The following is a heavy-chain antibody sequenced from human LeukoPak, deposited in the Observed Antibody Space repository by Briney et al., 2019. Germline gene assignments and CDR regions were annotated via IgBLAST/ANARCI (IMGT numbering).Heavy chain of an antibody. J-gene: IGHJ4*02. CDR3: AREARIITGTYADYFDY. V-gene: IGHV4-59*01. CDR2: IYYSGST. CDR1: GGSISSYY. Sequence: PSETLSLTCTVSGGSISSYYWSWIRQPPGKALEWIGYIYYSGSTNYNPSLKSRVTISVDTSKNQFSLKLSSVTAADTAVYYCAREARIITGTYADYFDYWGQGTLVTVSS. D-gene: IGHD1-20*01.